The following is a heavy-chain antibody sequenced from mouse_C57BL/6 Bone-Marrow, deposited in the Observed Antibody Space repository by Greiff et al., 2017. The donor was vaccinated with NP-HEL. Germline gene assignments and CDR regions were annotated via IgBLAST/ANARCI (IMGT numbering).Heavy chain of an antibody. CDR2: IDPSDSYT. Sequence: VQLQQPGAELVRPGTSVKLSCKASGYTFTSYWMHWVKQRPGQGLEWIGVIDPSDSYTNYNQKFKGKATLTVDTSSSTAYMQLSSLTSEDSAVYYCAREGYYYGSTSYWYFDVWGTGTTVTVSS. D-gene: IGHD1-1*01. CDR1: GYTFTSYW. J-gene: IGHJ1*03. CDR3: AREGYYYGSTSYWYFDV. V-gene: IGHV1-59*01.